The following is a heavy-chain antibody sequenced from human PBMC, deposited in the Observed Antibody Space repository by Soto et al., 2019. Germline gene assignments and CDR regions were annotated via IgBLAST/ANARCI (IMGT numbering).Heavy chain of an antibody. J-gene: IGHJ6*02. D-gene: IGHD3-3*01. Sequence: GGSLRLSCAASGFTFNSYRIHWVRQAPGKGLVWVSRITIDGRTTVYADSVKGRFTISRGNAKNTLYLQMNSLRAEDTAVYYCARANYDDWNVYQQRYYYYGMDVWGQGTTVTVSS. CDR1: GFTFNSYR. CDR3: ARANYDDWNVYQQRYYYYGMDV. V-gene: IGHV3-74*01. CDR2: ITIDGRTT.